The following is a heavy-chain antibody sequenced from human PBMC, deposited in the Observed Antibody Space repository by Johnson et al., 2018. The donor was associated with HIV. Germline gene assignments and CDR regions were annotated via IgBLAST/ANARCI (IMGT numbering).Heavy chain of an antibody. V-gene: IGHV3-66*01. CDR2: IYSGGST. CDR1: GFTVSSNY. D-gene: IGHD2-8*01. Sequence: VQLVESGGGVVQPGGSLRLSCAASGFTVSSNYMSWVRQAPGKGLEWVSVIYSGGSTYYADSVKGRCTISRDNAKNSLYLQMNSLKAEDTAVYYCTTGSCIDGVCYAFDVWGQGTMVTVSS. J-gene: IGHJ3*01. CDR3: TTGSCIDGVCYAFDV.